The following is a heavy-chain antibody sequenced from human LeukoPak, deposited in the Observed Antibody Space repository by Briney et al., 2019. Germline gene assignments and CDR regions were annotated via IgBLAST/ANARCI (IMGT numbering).Heavy chain of an antibody. V-gene: IGHV4-4*07. Sequence: SETLSLTCTVSGGSFSSYYWSWIRQPVGKGLEWIGRIYSSGSTNYNPSLKSRVTMSIDTSKNQFSLKVKSVTAADTAVYYCARESNGDYSDYWGQGTLVTVSS. CDR3: ARESNGDYSDY. J-gene: IGHJ4*02. CDR1: GGSFSSYY. D-gene: IGHD4-17*01. CDR2: IYSSGST.